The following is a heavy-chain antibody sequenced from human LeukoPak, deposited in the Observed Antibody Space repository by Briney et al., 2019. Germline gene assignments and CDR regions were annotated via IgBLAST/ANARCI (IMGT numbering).Heavy chain of an antibody. CDR2: IIPIFGTA. J-gene: IGHJ3*02. Sequence: SVKVSCKASGGTFSSYAISWVRQAPGQGLEWMGGIIPIFGTANYAQKFQGRVTITADESTSTAYMELSSLRSEDTAVYYCARSRGIGVVIIDDAFDIWGQGTMATVSS. CDR3: ARSRGIGVVIIDDAFDI. CDR1: GGTFSSYA. V-gene: IGHV1-69*13. D-gene: IGHD3-3*01.